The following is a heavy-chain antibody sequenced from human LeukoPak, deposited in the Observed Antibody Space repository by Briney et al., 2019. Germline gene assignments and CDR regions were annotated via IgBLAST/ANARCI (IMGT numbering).Heavy chain of an antibody. J-gene: IGHJ4*02. CDR1: GFTFGDYS. V-gene: IGHV3-49*03. CDR3: TRDRIMTDF. D-gene: IGHD2-15*01. CDR2: IRNKASGGTT. Sequence: GGSLSLSCITSGFTFGDYSMTWFRQAPGKGQEWVSFIRNKASGGTTEHAASVRGRFTTSRDDSKSIAYLQMNSLKTEDTALYYCTRDRIMTDFWGQGTLVTVSS.